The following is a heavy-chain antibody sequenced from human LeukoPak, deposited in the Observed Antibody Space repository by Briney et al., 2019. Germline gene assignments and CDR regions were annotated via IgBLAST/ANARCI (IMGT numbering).Heavy chain of an antibody. J-gene: IGHJ4*02. CDR3: AIITTAPFDY. Sequence: ASVKVSCKASGYTFTGYYMYWVRHAPGQGLEWMGRINPNSGGTNYAQKFQGRVTMTRDTSISTAYMELSRLRSDDTAVYYCAIITTAPFDYWGQGTLVTVSS. D-gene: IGHD3-22*01. V-gene: IGHV1-2*06. CDR2: INPNSGGT. CDR1: GYTFTGYY.